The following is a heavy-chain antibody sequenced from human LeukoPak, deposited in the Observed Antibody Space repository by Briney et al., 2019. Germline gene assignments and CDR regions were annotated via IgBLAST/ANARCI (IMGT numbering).Heavy chain of an antibody. J-gene: IGHJ4*02. CDR3: ARALYDSSGYYSHFDY. CDR1: GFTFSSYS. CDR2: ISRSSSFI. D-gene: IGHD3-22*01. V-gene: IGHV3-21*01. Sequence: GGSLRLSCAASGFTFSSYSMNWVRQAPGKGLEWVSSISRSSSFIYYADSVKGRFTISRDNAKNSLYLQMNSLRAEDTAVYYCARALYDSSGYYSHFDYWGQGTLVTVSS.